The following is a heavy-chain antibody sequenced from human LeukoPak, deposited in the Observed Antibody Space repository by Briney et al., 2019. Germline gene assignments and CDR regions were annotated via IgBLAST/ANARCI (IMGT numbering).Heavy chain of an antibody. CDR3: ASFTVTEEYDY. Sequence: PSETLSLTCAVYGGSFSGYYWGWIRQPPGKGLEWIGEINHSGSTNYNPSLKSRVTISVDTSKNQFSLKLSSVTAADTAVYYCASFTVTEEYDYWGQGTLVTVSS. J-gene: IGHJ4*02. V-gene: IGHV4-34*01. CDR1: GGSFSGYY. D-gene: IGHD4-17*01. CDR2: INHSGST.